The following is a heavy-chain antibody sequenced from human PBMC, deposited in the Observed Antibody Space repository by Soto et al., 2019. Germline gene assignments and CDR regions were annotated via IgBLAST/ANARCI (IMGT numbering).Heavy chain of an antibody. CDR2: ISGSGGST. CDR1: GFTFSNYA. CDR3: AKDQGSSWYEIDY. D-gene: IGHD6-13*01. Sequence: EVQLLESGGGLVQPGGSLRLSCAASGFTFSNYAVTWVRQAPGKGLEWVSTISGSGGSTYYADSVKGRFTISRDNFQNTLYLQRNSLRAEDTAVYYCAKDQGSSWYEIDYWGQGTLVTVSS. J-gene: IGHJ4*02. V-gene: IGHV3-23*01.